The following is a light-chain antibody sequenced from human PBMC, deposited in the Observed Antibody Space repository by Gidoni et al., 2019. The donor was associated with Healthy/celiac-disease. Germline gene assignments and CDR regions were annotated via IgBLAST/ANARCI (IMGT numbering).Light chain of an antibody. Sequence: EIVLIHYPATLSFSPGESATLSCRASQSVSSYLAWYQQKPGQALRLLIYDASTRATGLAARCSGSGSGTDFTLTSSSLEPEDFAVYYCQPRNNWPPFTFGHGTQLEIK. V-gene: IGKV3-11*01. J-gene: IGKJ2*01. CDR1: QSVSSY. CDR3: QPRNNWPPFT. CDR2: DAS.